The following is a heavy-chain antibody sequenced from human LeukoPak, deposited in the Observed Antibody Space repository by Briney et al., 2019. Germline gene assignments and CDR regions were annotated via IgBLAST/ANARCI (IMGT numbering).Heavy chain of an antibody. CDR1: GGSISSSSYY. CDR3: ARGGYYYDSSGYYTPFDP. CDR2: IYYSGST. D-gene: IGHD3-22*01. J-gene: IGHJ5*02. Sequence: SETLSLTCTVSGGSISSSSYYWGWIRQPPGKGLEWIGSIYYSGSTYYNPSLKSRVTISVDTSKNQFSLKLSSVTAADTAVYYCARGGYYYDSSGYYTPFDPWGQGTLVTVSS. V-gene: IGHV4-39*07.